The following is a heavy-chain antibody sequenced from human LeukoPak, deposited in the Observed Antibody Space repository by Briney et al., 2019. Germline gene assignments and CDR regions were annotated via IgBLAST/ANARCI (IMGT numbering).Heavy chain of an antibody. CDR1: AYTFTSYD. CDR2: MNPNSGNT. Sequence: ASVKVSCKVSAYTFTSYDINWVRQATGQGLEWMGWMNPNSGNTAYAQKFQGRVTITRNTSIRTAYMELSSLRSEDTAVYYCARVDGGGSPDRGWGQGTLVTVSS. CDR3: ARVDGGGSPDRG. V-gene: IGHV1-8*03. D-gene: IGHD1-26*01. J-gene: IGHJ4*02.